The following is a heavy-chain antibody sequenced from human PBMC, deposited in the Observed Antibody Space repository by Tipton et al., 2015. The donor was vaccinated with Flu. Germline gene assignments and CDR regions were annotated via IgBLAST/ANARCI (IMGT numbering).Heavy chain of an antibody. CDR3: ARDQRGGYYYGSGSFCGMDV. Sequence: TLSLTCTVSGGSISSYYWSWIRQPPGKGLEWIGYIYYSGSTNYNPSPKSRVTISVDTSKNQFSLKLSSVTAADTAVYYCARDQRGGYYYGSGSFCGMDVWGQGTTVTVSS. J-gene: IGHJ6*02. V-gene: IGHV4-59*01. D-gene: IGHD3-10*01. CDR2: IYYSGST. CDR1: GGSISSYY.